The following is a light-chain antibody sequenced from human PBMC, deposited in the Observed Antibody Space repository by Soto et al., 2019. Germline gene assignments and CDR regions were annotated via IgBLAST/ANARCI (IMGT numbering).Light chain of an antibody. CDR3: GADHGSGSNFVWV. CDR1: SGYSNYK. V-gene: IGLV9-49*01. J-gene: IGLJ3*02. CDR2: VGTGGIVG. Sequence: QSVLTQPPSASASLGASVTLTCTLSSGYSNYKVDWYQQRPGKGPRFVMRVGTGGIVGSKGDGIPDRFSVLGSGLNRYPTIKNIQEEDESDYHCGADHGSGSNFVWVFGGGTKLTVL.